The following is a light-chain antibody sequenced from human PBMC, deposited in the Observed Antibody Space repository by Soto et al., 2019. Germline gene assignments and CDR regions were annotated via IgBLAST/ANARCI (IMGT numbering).Light chain of an antibody. CDR3: SSYAGSNNLGV. CDR1: SSDVGGYNY. Sequence: QSVLTQPPSASGSPGQSVTISCTGTSSDVGGYNYVSWYQQHPGKAPKLMIYEVSKRPSGVPDRFSGSKSGNTACLTVSGLQAEDEADYYCSSYAGSNNLGVFGTGTKVTVL. J-gene: IGLJ1*01. V-gene: IGLV2-8*01. CDR2: EVS.